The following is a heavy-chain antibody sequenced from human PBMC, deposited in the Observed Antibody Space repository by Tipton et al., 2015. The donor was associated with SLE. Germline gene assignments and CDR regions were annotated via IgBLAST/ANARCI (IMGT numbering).Heavy chain of an antibody. J-gene: IGHJ5*02. CDR2: IYYSGST. CDR3: ARLEDPFGIFGVPKGWFDP. CDR1: GGSMSTYF. Sequence: TLSLTCTVSGGSMSTYFWSWIRQPPGKGLEWIGYIYYSGSTNYNPSLKSRVTMSVDTSKNQFSLRLTSVTAADTAVYYCARLEDPFGIFGVPKGWFDPWGQGTLVTVSS. D-gene: IGHD3-3*01. V-gene: IGHV4-59*01.